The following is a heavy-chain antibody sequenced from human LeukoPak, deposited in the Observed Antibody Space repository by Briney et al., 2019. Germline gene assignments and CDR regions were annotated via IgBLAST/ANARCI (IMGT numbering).Heavy chain of an antibody. CDR1: GFTFSSYA. CDR3: AKDQPRRLPAAARFDP. D-gene: IGHD2-2*01. CDR2: ISGSGGST. Sequence: GGSLRLSCAASGFTFSSYAMSWVRQAPGKGLEWVSAISGSGGSTYYADSVKGRFTISRDNSKNTLYLQMNSLRAEDTAVYYCAKDQPRRLPAAARFDPWGQGTLVTVSS. J-gene: IGHJ5*02. V-gene: IGHV3-23*01.